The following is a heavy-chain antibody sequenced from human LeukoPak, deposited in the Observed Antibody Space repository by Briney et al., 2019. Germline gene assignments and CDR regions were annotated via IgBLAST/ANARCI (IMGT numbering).Heavy chain of an antibody. D-gene: IGHD3-10*01. CDR1: GYSISSGYY. V-gene: IGHV4-38-2*02. Sequence: PSETLSLTCTVSGYSISSGYYWGWIRQPPGKGLEWIGSIYHSGSTYYNPSLESRVTISVDTSKNQFSLKLSSVTAADTAVYYCATYYGSGSLHFGYWGQGTLVTVSS. CDR2: IYHSGST. CDR3: ATYYGSGSLHFGY. J-gene: IGHJ4*02.